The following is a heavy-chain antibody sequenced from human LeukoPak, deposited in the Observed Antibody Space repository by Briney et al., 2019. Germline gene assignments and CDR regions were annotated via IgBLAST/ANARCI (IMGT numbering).Heavy chain of an antibody. D-gene: IGHD2-2*01. CDR3: ARDPDIVVVPAAEFDY. CDR2: IYYSGST. CDR1: GGSISSYY. V-gene: IGHV4-59*01. Sequence: SETLSLTCTVSGGSISSYYWSWIRQPPGKGLEWIGYIYYSGSTNYNPSLKSRVTISVDTSKNQFSLKLSSVTAADTAVYYCARDPDIVVVPAAEFDYWGQGTLVTVSS. J-gene: IGHJ4*02.